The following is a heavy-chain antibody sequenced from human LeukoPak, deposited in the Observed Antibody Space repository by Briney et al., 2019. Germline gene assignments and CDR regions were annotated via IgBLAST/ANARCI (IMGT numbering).Heavy chain of an antibody. CDR3: ARVSRIAVAGILQNNWFDP. CDR2: IYYSGST. J-gene: IGHJ5*02. Sequence: SETLSLTCTVSGGSISSYYWSWIRQPPGKGLEWIGYIYYSGSTNYNPSLKSRVTISVDTSKNQFSLKLSSVTAADTAVYYCARVSRIAVAGILQNNWFDPWGQGTLVTVSS. CDR1: GGSISSYY. D-gene: IGHD6-19*01. V-gene: IGHV4-59*01.